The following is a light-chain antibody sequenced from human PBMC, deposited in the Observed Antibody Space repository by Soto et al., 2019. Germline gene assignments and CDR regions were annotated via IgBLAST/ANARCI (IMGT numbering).Light chain of an antibody. Sequence: DIQITQSPCTLSASVGDGVTITCRASQSIGTWLAWYQQKPGKAPKVLIYDVSSLKSGVPSRFSGSASGTEFTLSISSLQPDDFATYYCQQYKSYWTFGQGTRLEI. CDR3: QQYKSYWT. J-gene: IGKJ5*01. V-gene: IGKV1-5*01. CDR1: QSIGTW. CDR2: DVS.